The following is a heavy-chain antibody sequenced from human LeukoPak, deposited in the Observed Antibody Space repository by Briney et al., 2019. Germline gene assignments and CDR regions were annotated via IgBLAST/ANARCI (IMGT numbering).Heavy chain of an antibody. CDR3: ARVRTNDWFDP. CDR1: GGSISSYY. CDR2: IYYSGST. Sequence: SETLSLTCTVSGGSISSYYWSWIRQPPGKGLEWIGYIYYSGSTNYNPSLKSRVTISVDTSKNQFSLKLSSVTAADTAVYYCARVRTNDWFDPWGQGTLVTVSS. V-gene: IGHV4-59*01. J-gene: IGHJ5*02.